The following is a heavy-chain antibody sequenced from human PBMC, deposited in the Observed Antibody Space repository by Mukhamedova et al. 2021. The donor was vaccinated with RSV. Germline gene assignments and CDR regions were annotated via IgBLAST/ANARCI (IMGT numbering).Heavy chain of an antibody. D-gene: IGHD3-10*01. CDR2: ICYDGSNK. CDR3: AKGPWFWIIDAFDI. Sequence: EWVAVICYDGSNKYYADSVKGRFTISRDNSKNTLYLQMNSLRAEDTAMYYCAKGPWFWIIDAFDIWGQGTMVTVSS. V-gene: IGHV3-30*18. J-gene: IGHJ3*02.